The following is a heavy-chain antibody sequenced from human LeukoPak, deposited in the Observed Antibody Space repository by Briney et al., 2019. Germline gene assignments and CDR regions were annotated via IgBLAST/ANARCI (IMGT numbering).Heavy chain of an antibody. CDR3: ARDRDGYKHDY. V-gene: IGHV3-48*04. CDR2: ISSSSSTI. J-gene: IGHJ4*02. D-gene: IGHD5-24*01. Sequence: GGSLTLSCAASGFTFSSYSMNWVRQAPGKGLEWVSYISSSSSTIYYADSVKGRFTISRDNAKNSLYLQMNSLRAEDTAVYYCARDRDGYKHDYWGQGTLVTVSS. CDR1: GFTFSSYS.